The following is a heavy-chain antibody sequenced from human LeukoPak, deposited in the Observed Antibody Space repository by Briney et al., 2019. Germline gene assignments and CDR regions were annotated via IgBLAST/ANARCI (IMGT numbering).Heavy chain of an antibody. CDR1: GFTFSSYW. V-gene: IGHV3-7*01. CDR3: AKTKDPYSSGWMDAFDI. D-gene: IGHD6-19*01. J-gene: IGHJ3*02. Sequence: PGGSLRLSCAASGFTFSSYWMSWVRQAPGKGLEWVANIKQDGSEKYYVDSVKGRFTISRDNAKNSLYLQMNSLRAEDTAVYYCAKTKDPYSSGWMDAFDIWGQGTMVTVSS. CDR2: IKQDGSEK.